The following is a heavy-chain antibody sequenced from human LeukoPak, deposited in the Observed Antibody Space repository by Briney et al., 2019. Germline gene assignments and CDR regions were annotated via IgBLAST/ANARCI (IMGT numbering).Heavy chain of an antibody. D-gene: IGHD6-13*01. CDR1: GFTFDDYA. CDR2: ISWNSGSI. Sequence: PGGSLRLSCAASGFTFDDYAMHWVRQAPGKGLEWVSGISWNSGSIGYADSVKGRFTISRDNAKNSLYLQMNSLRAEDTALYYCARDSSSWYGFEYWGQGTLVTVSS. CDR3: ARDSSSWYGFEY. J-gene: IGHJ4*02. V-gene: IGHV3-9*01.